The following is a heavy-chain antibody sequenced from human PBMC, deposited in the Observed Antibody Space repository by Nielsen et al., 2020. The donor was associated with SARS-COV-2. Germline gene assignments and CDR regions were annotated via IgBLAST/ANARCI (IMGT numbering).Heavy chain of an antibody. Sequence: WIRQPPGKRLEWIGEINHSGSTNYNPSLKSRVTISVDTSKNQFSLKLSSVTAADTAVYYCARGYTIFGVVIIGMDVWGQGTTVTVSS. V-gene: IGHV4-34*01. CDR2: INHSGST. CDR3: ARGYTIFGVVIIGMDV. D-gene: IGHD3-3*01. J-gene: IGHJ6*02.